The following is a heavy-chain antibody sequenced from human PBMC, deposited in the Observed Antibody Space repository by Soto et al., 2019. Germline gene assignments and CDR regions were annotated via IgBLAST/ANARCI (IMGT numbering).Heavy chain of an antibody. J-gene: IGHJ4*02. D-gene: IGHD3-9*01. CDR3: AREGSGLRYFDWPKPIDY. Sequence: QVQLVESGGGVVQPGRSLRLSCAASGFTFSSYGMHWVRQAPGKGLEWVAVIWYDGSNKYYADSVKGRFTISRDNSKNTLYLQMNSLRAEDTAVYSCAREGSGLRYFDWPKPIDYWGQGTLVTVSS. V-gene: IGHV3-33*01. CDR1: GFTFSSYG. CDR2: IWYDGSNK.